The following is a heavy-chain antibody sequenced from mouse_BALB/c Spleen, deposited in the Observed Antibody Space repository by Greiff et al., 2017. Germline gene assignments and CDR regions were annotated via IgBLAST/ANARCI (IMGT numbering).Heavy chain of an antibody. CDR2: IDPYNGGT. J-gene: IGHJ1*01. V-gene: IGHV1S135*01. CDR3: ARRIYYYGSSRDWYFDV. D-gene: IGHD1-1*01. Sequence: VQLKQSGPELVKPGASVKVSCKASGYAFTSYNMYWVKQSHGKSLEWIGYIDPYNGGTSYNQKFKGKATLTVDKSSSTAYMHLNSLTSEDSAVYYCARRIYYYGSSRDWYFDVWGAGTTVTVSS. CDR1: GYAFTSYN.